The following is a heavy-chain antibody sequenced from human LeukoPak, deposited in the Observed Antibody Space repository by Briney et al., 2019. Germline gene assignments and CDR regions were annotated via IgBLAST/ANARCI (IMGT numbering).Heavy chain of an antibody. D-gene: IGHD3-9*01. CDR1: GGSISSGDYY. CDR3: ARDSRFLTGYYNY. Sequence: PSETLSLTCTLSGGSISSGDYYWSWIRQPPGKGLEWIGYIYYSGSTYYNPSLKRRVTISVDTSKNQFSLKLSSVTAADTAVYYCARDSRFLTGYYNYWGQGTLVTVSS. J-gene: IGHJ4*02. CDR2: IYYSGST. V-gene: IGHV4-30-4*01.